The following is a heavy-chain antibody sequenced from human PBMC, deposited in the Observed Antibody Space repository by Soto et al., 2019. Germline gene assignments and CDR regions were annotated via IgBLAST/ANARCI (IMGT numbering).Heavy chain of an antibody. CDR2: IYYSGST. CDR1: GGSISSYY. J-gene: IGHJ4*02. CDR3: AREVRYSSSWYVDY. Sequence: SETLSLTCTVSGGSISSYYWSWIRQPPGKGLEWIGYIYYSGSTNYNPSLKSRVTISVDTSKNQFSLKLSSVTAADTAVYYCAREVRYSSSWYVDYWGQGTLVTFSS. V-gene: IGHV4-59*01. D-gene: IGHD6-13*01.